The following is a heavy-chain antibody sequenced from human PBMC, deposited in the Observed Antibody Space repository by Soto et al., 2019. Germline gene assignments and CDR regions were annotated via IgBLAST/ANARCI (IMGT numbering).Heavy chain of an antibody. CDR1: GFTFSRYW. Sequence: GGSLRLSCAASGFTFSRYWMSWVRQAPGKGLEWVANIKQDGSEKFYVDSVKGRFPISRDNAKNSLYLQMNSLRAEDTAFYYCAKSHTYYFDSSGYYLGHWGQGTPVTVSS. CDR2: IKQDGSEK. D-gene: IGHD3-22*01. J-gene: IGHJ4*02. V-gene: IGHV3-7*03. CDR3: AKSHTYYFDSSGYYLGH.